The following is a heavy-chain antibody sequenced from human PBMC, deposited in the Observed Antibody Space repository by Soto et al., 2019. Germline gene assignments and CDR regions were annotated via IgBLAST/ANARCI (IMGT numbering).Heavy chain of an antibody. CDR3: ARTFLEWLFTPGMDV. CDR2: ISYDGSNK. CDR1: GFTFSSYA. V-gene: IGHV3-30-3*01. Sequence: PGGSLRLSCAASGFTFSSYAMHWVRQAPGKGLEWVAVISYDGSNKYYADSVKGRFTISRDNSKNTLYLQMNSLRDEDTAAYYCARTFLEWLFTPGMDVWGQGTTVTVSS. J-gene: IGHJ6*02. D-gene: IGHD3-3*02.